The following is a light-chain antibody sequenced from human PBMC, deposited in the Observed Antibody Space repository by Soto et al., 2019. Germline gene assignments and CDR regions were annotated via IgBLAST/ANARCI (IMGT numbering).Light chain of an antibody. CDR3: QQYNNWPRT. J-gene: IGKJ1*01. V-gene: IGKV3-15*01. CDR2: GAS. Sequence: EIVMTQSPATLSVSPGERATLSCRASQSGSSNLAWYQQKPCQAPRLLIHGASTRATGIPDRFSGSGSGTEFTLSIRSLQSEDFTVYYCQQYNNWPRTFGKGTKVEIE. CDR1: QSGSSN.